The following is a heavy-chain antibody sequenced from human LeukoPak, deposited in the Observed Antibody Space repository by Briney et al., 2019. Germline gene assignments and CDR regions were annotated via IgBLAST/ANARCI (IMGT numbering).Heavy chain of an antibody. CDR1: GFTFSTYA. CDR3: ARDGLGAAGTLPNYYYGMDV. CDR2: ISYGSSYA. J-gene: IGHJ6*02. V-gene: IGHV3-11*06. D-gene: IGHD6-13*01. Sequence: GGSLRLSCAASGFTFSTYAMSWVRQAPGKGLEWVAYISYGSSYANYADSVKGRFTISRDNAKKSLYLQMSSLRAEDTAVYYCARDGLGAAGTLPNYYYGMDVWGQGTTVTVSS.